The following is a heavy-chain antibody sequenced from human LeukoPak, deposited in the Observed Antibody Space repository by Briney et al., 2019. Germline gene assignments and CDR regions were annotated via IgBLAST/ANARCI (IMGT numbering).Heavy chain of an antibody. D-gene: IGHD5-12*01. CDR2: ISSSSSYI. J-gene: IGHJ4*02. CDR3: ARPRGYSGYDFDY. CDR1: GFTSSSYS. Sequence: GGSLRLSCSASGFTSSSYSMNWVRQAPGKGLEWVSSISSSSSYIYYADSVKGRFTISRDNAKNSLYLQMNSLRAEDTAVYYCARPRGYSGYDFDYWGQGTLVTVSS. V-gene: IGHV3-21*01.